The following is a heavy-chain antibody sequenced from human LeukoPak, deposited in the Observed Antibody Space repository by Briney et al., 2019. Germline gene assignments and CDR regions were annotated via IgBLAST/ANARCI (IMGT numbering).Heavy chain of an antibody. CDR3: ARDFYGDDGHHPFDY. V-gene: IGHV4-4*07. CDR2: IYASGST. D-gene: IGHD2/OR15-2a*01. Sequence: SETLSLTCSVSGGSISNYYWNWLRQPAGKGLEWIGGIYASGSTNYNPSLKSRVTISMDKSKNHFSLNLKSVTAADTAFYYCARDFYGDDGHHPFDYWGQGIQVTVSS. CDR1: GGSISNYY. J-gene: IGHJ4*02.